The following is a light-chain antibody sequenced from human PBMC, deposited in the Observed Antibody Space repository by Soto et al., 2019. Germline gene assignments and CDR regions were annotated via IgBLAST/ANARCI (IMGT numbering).Light chain of an antibody. CDR3: QQYNNWPPWT. V-gene: IGKV3-15*01. Sequence: EIVMTQSPATLSVSPGERATLSCRASQSVSSNLAWYQQKPGQAPRLLIYGASTRATGIPARFSGSGSRTEFTLTISSLQSEDFAVYYCQQYNNWPPWTFGKGTKVEIK. J-gene: IGKJ1*01. CDR2: GAS. CDR1: QSVSSN.